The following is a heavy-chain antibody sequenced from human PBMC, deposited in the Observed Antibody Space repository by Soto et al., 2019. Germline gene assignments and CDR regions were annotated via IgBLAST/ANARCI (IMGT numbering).Heavy chain of an antibody. CDR1: GFTFSSYT. D-gene: IGHD3-10*01. V-gene: IGHV3-21*01. Sequence: EVQLVESGGGLVKPGGSLRLSCAASGFTFSSYTINWVRQAPGKGLAWVSSISSSGSHMYYADSVKGRFTISRDNAKNSLYLQMNSLRADDTAVYYCARDRSGGMDVWGQGTTVTVSS. CDR2: ISSSGSHM. J-gene: IGHJ6*02. CDR3: ARDRSGGMDV.